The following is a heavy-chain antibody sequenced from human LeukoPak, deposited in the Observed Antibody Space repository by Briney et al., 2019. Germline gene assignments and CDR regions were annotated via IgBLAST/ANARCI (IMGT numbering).Heavy chain of an antibody. CDR3: VRDMGYYDKV. CDR2: INPDGSST. J-gene: IGHJ4*02. D-gene: IGHD3-22*01. Sequence: GGSLRLSCAASGFTFSTSWMHWVRHAPGKGLVWVSRINPDGSSTDYADSVKGRFTISRDNAKNTLYLQMNSLRAEDAAVYYCVRDMGYYDKVWGQGTLVTVSS. V-gene: IGHV3-74*01. CDR1: GFTFSTSW.